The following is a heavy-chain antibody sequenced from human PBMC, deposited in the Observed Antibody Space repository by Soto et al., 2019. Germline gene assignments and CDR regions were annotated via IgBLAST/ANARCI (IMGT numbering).Heavy chain of an antibody. Sequence: PRLSCAASEFTFKSYGMHWVRQAPGKGLAWVAVISFDGNRKHYADSVRGRFTISRDNSKNTLYLQMNSLRTEDTAIYYCARDSYRGDVVLTPAPYGNDYWGRGTLVTVS. CDR3: ARDSYRGDVVLTPAPYGNDY. J-gene: IGHJ4*02. CDR1: EFTFKSYG. CDR2: ISFDGNRK. V-gene: IGHV3-30*03. D-gene: IGHD2-2*01.